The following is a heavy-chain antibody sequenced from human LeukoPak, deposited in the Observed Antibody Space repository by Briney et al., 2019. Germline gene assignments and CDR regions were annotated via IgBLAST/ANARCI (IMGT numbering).Heavy chain of an antibody. Sequence: SETLSLTCTVSGGSISSYDWSWIRQSPGKGLEWIGYIYYTETSYNPSLKSRVTISADTSKNQFSLKLYSVTAADTAVYYCATRKLGNDYWGQGTLVTVSS. V-gene: IGHV4-59*01. D-gene: IGHD7-27*01. J-gene: IGHJ4*02. CDR1: GGSISSYD. CDR3: ATRKLGNDY. CDR2: IYYTET.